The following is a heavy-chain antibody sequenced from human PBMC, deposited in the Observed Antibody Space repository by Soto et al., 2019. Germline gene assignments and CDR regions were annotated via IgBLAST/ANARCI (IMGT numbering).Heavy chain of an antibody. Sequence: PGESLKISCKGSGYSFTSYWISWVRRMPGKGLEWMGRIDPSDSYTNYSPSFQGHVTISADKSISTAYLQWSSLKASDTAMYYCASPLGYCSGGSCYSNGYGMDVWGQGTTVTVSS. D-gene: IGHD2-15*01. CDR3: ASPLGYCSGGSCYSNGYGMDV. CDR2: IDPSDSYT. J-gene: IGHJ6*02. V-gene: IGHV5-10-1*01. CDR1: GYSFTSYW.